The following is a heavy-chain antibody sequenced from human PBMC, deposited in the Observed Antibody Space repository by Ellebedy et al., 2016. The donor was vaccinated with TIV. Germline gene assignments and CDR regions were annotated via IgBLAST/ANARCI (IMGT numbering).Heavy chain of an antibody. J-gene: IGHJ4*02. D-gene: IGHD6-19*01. CDR2: MHHSGTT. CDR1: GGSISSGNW. V-gene: IGHV4-4*02. Sequence: MPSETLSLTCAVSGGSISSGNWWTWVRQSPGEGLEWIGEMHHSGTTNYNPSLKSRVSISLDKSNNQFSLRLYSATAADTAIYYCAASSGWYRLDYWGQGTLVTVSS. CDR3: AASSGWYRLDY.